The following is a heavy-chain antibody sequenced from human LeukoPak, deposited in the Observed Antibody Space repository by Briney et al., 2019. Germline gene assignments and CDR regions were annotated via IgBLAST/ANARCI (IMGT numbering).Heavy chain of an antibody. V-gene: IGHV3-23*01. CDR1: GFTFSRYA. Sequence: PGGSLRLSCAASGFTFSRYAMSWVRQAPGKRLEWVSAISGSGGSTYYADSVKGRFTISRDNSKNTLYLQMNSLGAEDTAVYYCAKDPGYCSGGSCSTPNNWFDPWGQGTLVTVSS. CDR2: ISGSGGST. CDR3: AKDPGYCSGGSCSTPNNWFDP. D-gene: IGHD2-15*01. J-gene: IGHJ5*02.